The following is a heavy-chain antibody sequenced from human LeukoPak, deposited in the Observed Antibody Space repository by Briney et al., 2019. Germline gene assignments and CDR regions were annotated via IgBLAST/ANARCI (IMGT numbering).Heavy chain of an antibody. CDR1: GGSISSSNW. Sequence: SGTLSLTCAVSGGSISSSNWWSRVRQPPGKGLEWIGEIYHSGSTNYNPSLKSRVTISVDKSKNQFSLKLSSVTAADTAVYYCARIDGYSSGLTYFDYWGQGTLVTVSS. CDR3: ARIDGYSSGLTYFDY. CDR2: IYHSGST. J-gene: IGHJ4*02. V-gene: IGHV4-4*02. D-gene: IGHD6-19*01.